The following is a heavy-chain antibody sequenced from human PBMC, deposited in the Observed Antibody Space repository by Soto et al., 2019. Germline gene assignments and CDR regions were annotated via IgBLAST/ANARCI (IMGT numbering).Heavy chain of an antibody. V-gene: IGHV3-15*01. CDR3: TTSIFGVVMEDNWFDP. CDR1: GFTFSNAW. Sequence: EVQLVESGGGLVKPGGSLRLSCAASGFTFSNAWMSWVRQAPGKGLEWVGRIKSKTDGGTTDYAAPVKGRFTISRDDSKNPLYLQMNSLKTEDTAVYYCTTSIFGVVMEDNWFDPWGQGNLVTFSS. D-gene: IGHD3-3*01. CDR2: IKSKTDGGTT. J-gene: IGHJ5*02.